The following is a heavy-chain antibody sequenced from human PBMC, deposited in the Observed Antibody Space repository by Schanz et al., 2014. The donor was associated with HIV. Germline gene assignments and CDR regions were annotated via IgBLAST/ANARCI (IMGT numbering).Heavy chain of an antibody. CDR1: GFTFSSYG. V-gene: IGHV3-33*08. J-gene: IGHJ6*02. D-gene: IGHD6-6*01. CDR2: IWYDGSQK. CDR3: ASTEFPYSSSSDYYYGMDV. Sequence: QVQLVESGGGVVQPGKSLRLSCAASGFTFSSYGMHWVRQAPGKGLEWVAVIWYDGSQKYYADSVKGRFTISRDNSKKTLYLQMNSLRAGDTAVYYCASTEFPYSSSSDYYYGMDVWGQGTTVTVSS.